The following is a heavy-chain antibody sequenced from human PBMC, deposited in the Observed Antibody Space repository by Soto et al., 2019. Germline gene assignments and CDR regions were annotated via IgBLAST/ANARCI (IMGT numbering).Heavy chain of an antibody. CDR2: ISINNGKT. CDR1: GYTFIDFG. D-gene: IGHD1-26*01. J-gene: IGHJ3*01. Sequence: GASVKVSCKASGYTFIDFGISWVRQAPGQGLEWMGWISINNGKTNFAQKFQDRVTMTTDTSTSTAYMELRSLNSGDTAVYFCASRRGPGAIDAFDVWGQGTMVTVS. CDR3: ASRRGPGAIDAFDV. V-gene: IGHV1-18*01.